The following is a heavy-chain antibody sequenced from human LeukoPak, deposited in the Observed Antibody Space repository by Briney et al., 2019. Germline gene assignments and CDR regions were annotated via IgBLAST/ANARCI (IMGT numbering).Heavy chain of an antibody. V-gene: IGHV3-49*03. CDR3: TTSTRWRVFDY. D-gene: IGHD5-24*01. Sequence: GGSLGLSCTASGFTFGDYTMSWFRQAPGKGLEWVGFIRSKAYGGTTEYAASVKGRFTISRDDSKSLAYLHMSSLKTEDTAVYYCTTSTRWRVFDYWGQGTLVTVSS. J-gene: IGHJ4*02. CDR2: IRSKAYGGTT. CDR1: GFTFGDYT.